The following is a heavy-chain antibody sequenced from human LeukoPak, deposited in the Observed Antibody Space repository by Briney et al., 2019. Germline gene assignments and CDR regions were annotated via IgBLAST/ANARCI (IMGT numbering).Heavy chain of an antibody. CDR1: GGSISSYY. CDR3: AREGTTGRNLNWFDS. J-gene: IGHJ5*01. CDR2: IHNSGNT. Sequence: SETLSLTCTVSGGSISSYYWSWIRQPPGKGLEWIGHIHNSGNTNYNPSLKSRVTLSVDTSKNQFSLKLSSVTAADTAVYYRAREGTTGRNLNWFDSWGQGTLVTVSS. V-gene: IGHV4-59*01. D-gene: IGHD1-1*01.